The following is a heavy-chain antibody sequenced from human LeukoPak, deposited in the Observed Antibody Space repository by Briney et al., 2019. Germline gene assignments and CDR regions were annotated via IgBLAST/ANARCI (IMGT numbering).Heavy chain of an antibody. CDR3: ARGGLTIAEATTSWYLDY. CDR2: INSDESIT. CDR1: GFTFSSSW. J-gene: IGHJ4*02. D-gene: IGHD1-26*01. V-gene: IGHV3-74*01. Sequence: GGSLRLSCAASGFTFSSSWMYWVRQAPGKGLVWVSRINSDESITTYADSVKGRFTISRDNSKNTLYLQMNSLRGEDAAVYYCARGGLTIAEATTSWYLDYWGQGTLVTVSS.